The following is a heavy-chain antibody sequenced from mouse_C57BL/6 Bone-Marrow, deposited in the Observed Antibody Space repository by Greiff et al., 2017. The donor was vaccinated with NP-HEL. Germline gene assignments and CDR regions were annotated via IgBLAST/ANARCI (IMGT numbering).Heavy chain of an antibody. CDR3: ARTICYGSSTWFAY. V-gene: IGHV1-26*01. Sequence: VQLQQSGPELVKPGASVKISCKASGYTFTDYYMNWVKQSHGKSLEWIGDIYPNNCGTSYNQKFKGKATFTVDKFSSTAYMEHSNLTSEDSAVYYCARTICYGSSTWFAYWGQGTLVTVSA. D-gene: IGHD1-1*01. J-gene: IGHJ3*01. CDR2: IYPNNCGT. CDR1: GYTFTDYY.